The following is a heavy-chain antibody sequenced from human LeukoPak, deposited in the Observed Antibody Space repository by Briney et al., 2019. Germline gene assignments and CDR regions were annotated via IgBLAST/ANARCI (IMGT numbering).Heavy chain of an antibody. CDR1: GFTFSSYA. CDR2: ISGSGGST. V-gene: IGHV3-23*01. D-gene: IGHD4-17*01. Sequence: GGSLRLSCAASGFTFSSYAMSWVRQAPGKGLEWVSAISGSGGSTYYADSVKGRFTISRDNSKNTLYLQMNSLRAEDTAVYYCAKWVGAGATTVTKDQYNWFDPWGQGTLVTVSS. CDR3: AKWVGAGATTVTKDQYNWFDP. J-gene: IGHJ5*02.